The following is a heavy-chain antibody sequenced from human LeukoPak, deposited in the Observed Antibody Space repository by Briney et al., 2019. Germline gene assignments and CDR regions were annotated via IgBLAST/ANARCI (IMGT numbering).Heavy chain of an antibody. Sequence: PSETLSLTCAVSGYSISSGYYWGWIRQPPGKGLEWIGSIYHSGSTYYNPSLKSRVTISVDTSKNQFSLKLSSVTAADTAVYYCARQRGGNRYYYMDVWGKGTTVTVSS. CDR3: ARQRGGNRYYYMDV. CDR2: IYHSGST. J-gene: IGHJ6*03. CDR1: GYSISSGYY. D-gene: IGHD4-23*01. V-gene: IGHV4-38-2*01.